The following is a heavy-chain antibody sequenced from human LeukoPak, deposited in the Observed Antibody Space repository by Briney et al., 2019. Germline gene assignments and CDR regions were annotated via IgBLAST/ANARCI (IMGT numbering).Heavy chain of an antibody. J-gene: IGHJ6*03. CDR3: AKPSSRNYCYYYMDV. D-gene: IGHD2-2*01. Sequence: GGSLRLSCAASGFTFSSYGMHWVRQAPGKGLEWVAVISYDGSDKNYADSVRGRFTISRDNSENTLYLQMNSLRAEDTAVYYCAKPSSRNYCYYYMDVWGKGTTVTVSS. V-gene: IGHV3-30*18. CDR2: ISYDGSDK. CDR1: GFTFSSYG.